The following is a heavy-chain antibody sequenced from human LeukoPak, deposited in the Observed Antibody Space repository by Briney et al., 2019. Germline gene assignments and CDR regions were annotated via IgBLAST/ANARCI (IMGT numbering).Heavy chain of an antibody. CDR2: VSHVGIHQ. V-gene: IGHV3-30*18. CDR1: GFTFSSYG. Sequence: GRSLRLSCAASGFTFSSYGMHWVRQAPGKGLEWVAVVSHVGIHQYYAQSVRGRFTISRDNFRNSVFLQMDSLGAEDTAVYYCVKDVHPPPREITPGDWGQGTLVVVDS. D-gene: IGHD5-24*01. J-gene: IGHJ4*02. CDR3: VKDVHPPPREITPGD.